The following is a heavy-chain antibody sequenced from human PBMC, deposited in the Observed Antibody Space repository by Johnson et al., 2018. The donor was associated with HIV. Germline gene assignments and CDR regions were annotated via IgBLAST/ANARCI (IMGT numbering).Heavy chain of an antibody. CDR1: GFSFSTYG. CDR2: ISGSGGST. V-gene: IGHV3-NL1*01. J-gene: IGHJ3*02. D-gene: IGHD2-15*01. Sequence: QVQLVESGGGVVQTGRSLRLSCASSGFSFSTYGMHWVRQAPAKGLEWVSAISGSGGSTYYADSVKGRFTISRDNAKNSLYLQMNSLRAEDTAVYYCARDSVILVDGAFDIWGQGTMVTVSS. CDR3: ARDSVILVDGAFDI.